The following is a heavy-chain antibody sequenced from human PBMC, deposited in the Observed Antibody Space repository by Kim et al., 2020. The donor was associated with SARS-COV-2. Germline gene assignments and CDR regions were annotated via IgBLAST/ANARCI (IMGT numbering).Heavy chain of an antibody. Sequence: RKSRVTISVDTSKNQFSLTPSSVTAADTAVYYCARPSYVWGSYRYSYFDYWGQGTLVTVSS. J-gene: IGHJ4*02. V-gene: IGHV4-34*01. D-gene: IGHD3-16*02. CDR3: ARPSYVWGSYRYSYFDY.